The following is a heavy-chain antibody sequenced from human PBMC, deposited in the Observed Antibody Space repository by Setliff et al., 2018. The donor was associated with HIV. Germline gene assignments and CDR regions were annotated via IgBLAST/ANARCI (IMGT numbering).Heavy chain of an antibody. CDR3: ARGSHASFWTGYGEMYFDP. Sequence: PSETLSLTCTVSGASIRNYYWSWVRQPPGKGLEWIGYIYNSGITNYNPSLESRVTISMDTSKNQLFLNLTSVTAADTAVYYCARGSHASFWTGYGEMYFDPWGQGTQVTVSS. V-gene: IGHV4-4*08. J-gene: IGHJ5*02. D-gene: IGHD3-3*01. CDR1: GASIRNYY. CDR2: IYNSGIT.